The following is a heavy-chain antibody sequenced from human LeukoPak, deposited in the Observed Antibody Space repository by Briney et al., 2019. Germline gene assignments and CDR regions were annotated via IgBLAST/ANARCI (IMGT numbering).Heavy chain of an antibody. J-gene: IGHJ5*02. Sequence: ASVKVSCKASGGTFSSYAISWVRQAPGKGLEWMGGIIPIFGTTNYAQKFQGRVTITADESTSTVYMELSSLRPEDTAVYYCARDGSRLGYCSGTSCTNWFDPWGQGTLVTVSS. CDR3: ARDGSRLGYCSGTSCTNWFDP. D-gene: IGHD2-2*01. CDR2: IIPIFGTT. V-gene: IGHV1-69*13. CDR1: GGTFSSYA.